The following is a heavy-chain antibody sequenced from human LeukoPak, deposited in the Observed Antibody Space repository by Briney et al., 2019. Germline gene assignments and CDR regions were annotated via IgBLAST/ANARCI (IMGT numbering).Heavy chain of an antibody. CDR3: ARHIPLTMVRGDSGWFDP. CDR1: GGSISSYY. J-gene: IGHJ5*02. V-gene: IGHV4-59*08. CDR2: IYYSGST. D-gene: IGHD3-10*01. Sequence: SETLSLTCTVSGGSISSYYWSWIRQPPGKGLEWIGYIYYSGSTNYNPSLKSRVTISVDTSKNQFSLKLSSVTAADTAVYYCARHIPLTMVRGDSGWFDPWGQGTLVTVSS.